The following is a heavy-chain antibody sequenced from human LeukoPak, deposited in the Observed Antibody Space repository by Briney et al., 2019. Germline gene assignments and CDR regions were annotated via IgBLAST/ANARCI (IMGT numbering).Heavy chain of an antibody. CDR2: ISGGGGST. V-gene: IGHV3-23*01. CDR3: AKEVTMVRGVDPGYYYYYGMDV. J-gene: IGHJ6*02. D-gene: IGHD3-10*01. CDR1: GFTFSSYA. Sequence: PGRSLRLSCAASGFTFSSYAMSWVRQAPGKGLEWVSAISGGGGSTYYADSVKGRFTISRDNSKNTLYLQMNSLRAEDTAVYYCAKEVTMVRGVDPGYYYYYGMDVWGQGTTVTVSS.